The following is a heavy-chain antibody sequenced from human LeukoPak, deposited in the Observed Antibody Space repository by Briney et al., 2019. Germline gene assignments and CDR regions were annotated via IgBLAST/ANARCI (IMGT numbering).Heavy chain of an antibody. CDR2: FYPGDSDT. CDR1: GSTFTSYW. V-gene: IGHV5-51*01. D-gene: IGHD2-2*01. Sequence: GESLKISCKGSGSTFTSYWIGWVRQLPGKGLEWMGIFYPGDSDTRYSPSFQGQVTISADKSISTAYLQWSSLKASDTAMYYCARLDGQNIVVVPAAPFDYWGQGTLVTVSS. J-gene: IGHJ4*02. CDR3: ARLDGQNIVVVPAAPFDY.